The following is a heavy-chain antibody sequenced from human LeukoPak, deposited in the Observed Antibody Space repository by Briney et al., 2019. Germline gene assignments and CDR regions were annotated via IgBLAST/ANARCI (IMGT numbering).Heavy chain of an antibody. CDR1: GYTFTGYY. Sequence: ASVKVSCKASGYTFTGYYMHWVRQAPGQGLEWMGWINPNSGGTNYAQKFQGRVTMTRDTSISTAYMELSRLRFDDPAVYYCAPSVAKGGGVAARRRAAYYMEVWGKGTTVTVSS. CDR2: INPNSGGT. D-gene: IGHD6-6*01. CDR3: APSVAKGGGVAARRRAAYYMEV. J-gene: IGHJ6*03. V-gene: IGHV1-2*02.